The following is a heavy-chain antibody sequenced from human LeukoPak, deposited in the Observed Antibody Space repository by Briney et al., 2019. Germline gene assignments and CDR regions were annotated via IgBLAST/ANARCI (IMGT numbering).Heavy chain of an antibody. Sequence: SQTLSPTCAISGDSVSSNSVTWNWIRQSPSRGLEWLGRTYYRSTWYNDYAVSVRGRITVSPDTSKNQFSLHLNSVTPEDTAVYYCARRLTQYDCFDPWGQGILVTVSS. J-gene: IGHJ5*02. CDR3: ARRLTQYDCFDP. D-gene: IGHD2-2*01. CDR2: TYYRSTWYN. V-gene: IGHV6-1*01. CDR1: GDSVSSNSVT.